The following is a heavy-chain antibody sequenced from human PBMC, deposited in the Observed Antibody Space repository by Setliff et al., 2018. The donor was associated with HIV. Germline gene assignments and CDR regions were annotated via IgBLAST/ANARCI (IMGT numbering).Heavy chain of an antibody. CDR3: ASGPMIVVVTRPLGY. CDR2: IYTSGST. V-gene: IGHV4-61*09. D-gene: IGHD3-22*01. J-gene: IGHJ4*02. CDR1: GGSISSGSYY. Sequence: NPSETLSLTCTVSGGSISSGSYYWSWIRQPAGKGLGWIGHIYTSGSTNYNPSLKSRVTISVDTSKNQFSLKLSSVTAADTAVYYCASGPMIVVVTRPLGYWGQGTLVTVSS.